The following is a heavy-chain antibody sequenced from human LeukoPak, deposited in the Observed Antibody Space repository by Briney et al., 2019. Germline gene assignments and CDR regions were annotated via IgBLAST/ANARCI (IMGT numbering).Heavy chain of an antibody. CDR1: GHAFTGYY. D-gene: IGHD6-19*01. CDR3: ASPNPTYYSSGWYLDF. Sequence: GASVKVSCKASGHAFTGYYMHWVRQAPGQGLEWMGWINPNSGGTKYAQKFQSRVTLTRDTSISTAYMELSRLRSDDTAVYYCASPNPTYYSSGWYLDFWGQGTLVTVSS. J-gene: IGHJ4*02. CDR2: INPNSGGT. V-gene: IGHV1-2*02.